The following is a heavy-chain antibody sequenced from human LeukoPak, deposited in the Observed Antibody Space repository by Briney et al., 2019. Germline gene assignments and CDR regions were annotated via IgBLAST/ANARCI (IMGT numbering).Heavy chain of an antibody. Sequence: GGSLRLSCAASGFTVSSNYMSWVRQAPGKGLEWFSVIYSGGSTYYADSVKGRFTISRDNSKNTLYLQMNSLRAEDTAVYYCARGNGCSSTSCYLRIRSYWYFDLWGRGTLVTVSS. D-gene: IGHD2-2*01. CDR3: ARGNGCSSTSCYLRIRSYWYFDL. CDR2: IYSGGST. CDR1: GFTVSSNY. V-gene: IGHV3-66*01. J-gene: IGHJ2*01.